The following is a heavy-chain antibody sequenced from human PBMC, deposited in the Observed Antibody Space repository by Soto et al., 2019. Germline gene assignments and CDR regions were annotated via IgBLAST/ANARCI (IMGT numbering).Heavy chain of an antibody. J-gene: IGHJ4*02. CDR3: ARQGTYSFSGAYRPFDY. CDR1: GYAFTNYW. V-gene: IGHV5-51*01. Sequence: EVQLVQSGAEVKKPGESLKISCKGSGYAFTNYWIGWVRQTPGKGLEWMAIIYPSDSDARYNPSFQGQVTISADKSISTAYLQWSSLQASDAAIYYCARQGTYSFSGAYRPFDYWGQGTLVTVSS. D-gene: IGHD3-16*02. CDR2: IYPSDSDA.